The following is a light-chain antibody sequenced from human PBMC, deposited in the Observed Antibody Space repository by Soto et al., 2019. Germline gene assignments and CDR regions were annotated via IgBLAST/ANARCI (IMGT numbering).Light chain of an antibody. CDR2: DAS. V-gene: IGKV1-5*01. J-gene: IGKJ1*01. CDR1: QSISSW. Sequence: DIPMTQSPSKLSASVGDRVPISCRASQSISSWLAWYQQKPGKAPKLLIYDASSLESGVPSRFSGSGSGTEFTLTISSLQPDDFATYYCRQYNSYSWTFGQGTKVDI. CDR3: RQYNSYSWT.